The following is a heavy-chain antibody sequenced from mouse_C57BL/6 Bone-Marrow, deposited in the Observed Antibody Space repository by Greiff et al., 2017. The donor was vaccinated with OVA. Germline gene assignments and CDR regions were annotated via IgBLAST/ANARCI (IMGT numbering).Heavy chain of an antibody. V-gene: IGHV1-22*01. J-gene: IGHJ1*03. D-gene: IGHD2-3*01. Sequence: VQLQQSGPELVKPGASVKMSCKASGYTFTDYNMHWVKQSHGKSLEWIGYINPNNGGTSYNQKFKGKATLTVNKSSSTAYMELRSLTSEDSAVYDCARRGRWFHWYFDVWGTGTTVTVSS. CDR1: GYTFTDYN. CDR3: ARRGRWFHWYFDV. CDR2: INPNNGGT.